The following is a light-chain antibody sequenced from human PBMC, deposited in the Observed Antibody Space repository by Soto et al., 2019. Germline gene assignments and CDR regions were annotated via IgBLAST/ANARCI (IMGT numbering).Light chain of an antibody. CDR2: DAS. J-gene: IGKJ4*01. V-gene: IGKV3-11*01. CDR3: QQYGSSPPIT. Sequence: EIVLTQSPATLSLSPGERATLSCRASQSVSSYLAWYQQKPGQAPRLLIYDASNRATGIPARFSGSGSGTDFTLTISSLEPEDFAVYYCQQYGSSPPITFGRGTKVDIK. CDR1: QSVSSY.